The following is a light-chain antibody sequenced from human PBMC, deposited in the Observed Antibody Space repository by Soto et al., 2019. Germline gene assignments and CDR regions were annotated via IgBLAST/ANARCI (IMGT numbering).Light chain of an antibody. J-gene: IGKJ4*01. V-gene: IGKV1-39*01. CDR3: QQTYRTPLT. Sequence: DIQMTQSPSSLSASVGDRFTVTCRASQSIRGYLNWYQQKPGEAPKLLIYAASSLHSGVPSRFSGSGFGTDFTLTISSLHPEDFATYSCQQTYRTPLTFGGGTKVDIK. CDR2: AAS. CDR1: QSIRGY.